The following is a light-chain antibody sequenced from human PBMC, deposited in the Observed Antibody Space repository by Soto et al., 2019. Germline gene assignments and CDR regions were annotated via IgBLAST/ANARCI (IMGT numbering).Light chain of an antibody. V-gene: IGKV3-11*01. CDR1: QSINRH. CDR3: QQRSNWPPVT. Sequence: ETVLTQSPATLSLSPGERATLSCRASQSINRHLAWYRQKPGQAPRLLIYDASNRATGIPARFSGSGSGTDFTLTISSLEPEDFGVYYCQQRSNWPPVTFGGGTKVEIK. J-gene: IGKJ4*01. CDR2: DAS.